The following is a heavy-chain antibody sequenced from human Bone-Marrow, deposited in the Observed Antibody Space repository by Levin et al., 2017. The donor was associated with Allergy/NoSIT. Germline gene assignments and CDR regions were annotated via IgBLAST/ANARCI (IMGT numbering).Heavy chain of an antibody. CDR2: FNPIFSTA. CDR1: RDTFSNYA. V-gene: IGHV1-69*06. CDR3: ARGAGGEIYNYYMDV. J-gene: IGHJ6*03. Sequence: PGESLKISCKAFRDTFSNYAMTWVRQAPGQGLEWIGGFNPIFSTANYAQKFRGRVTITADKSTGTAYMELISLRSEDTAVEYCARGAGGEIYNYYMDVWGRGTTVTVSS. D-gene: IGHD3-16*01.